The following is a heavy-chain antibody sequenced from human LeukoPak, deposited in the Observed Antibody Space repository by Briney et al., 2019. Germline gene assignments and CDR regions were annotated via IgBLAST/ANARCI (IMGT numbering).Heavy chain of an antibody. CDR3: ARAPVYGSGSYYGFYYYYYMDV. D-gene: IGHD3-10*01. CDR1: VGSISSGSYY. J-gene: IGHJ6*03. CDR2: IYTSGST. Sequence: SLSLTCTVSVGSISSGSYYWSWIRQPAGKGLEWIGRIYTSGSTNYNPSLKSRVTISVDTSKNQFSLKLSSVTAAYTAVYYCARAPVYGSGSYYGFYYYYYMDVWGKGTTVTISS. V-gene: IGHV4-61*02.